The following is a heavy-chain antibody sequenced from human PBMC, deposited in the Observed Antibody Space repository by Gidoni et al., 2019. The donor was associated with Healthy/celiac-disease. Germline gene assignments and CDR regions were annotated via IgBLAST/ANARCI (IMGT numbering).Heavy chain of an antibody. V-gene: IGHV1-46*01. J-gene: IGHJ4*02. CDR1: GYTFTSYY. CDR2: INPRGGST. Sequence: QVQLVQSGAEVKKPGASVKVSCQASGYTFTSYYMHWVRQAPGQGLEWMGIINPRGGSTSYAQKFQGRVTMTRDTSTSTVYMELSSLRSEDTAVYYCARRALKDSGYVDWGQGTLVTVSS. D-gene: IGHD5-12*01. CDR3: ARRALKDSGYVD.